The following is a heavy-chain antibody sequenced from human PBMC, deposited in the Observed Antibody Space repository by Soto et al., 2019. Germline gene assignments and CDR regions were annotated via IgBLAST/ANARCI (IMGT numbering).Heavy chain of an antibody. D-gene: IGHD3-22*01. J-gene: IGHJ4*02. CDR1: GFTFSNAW. V-gene: IGHV3-15*01. Sequence: GSLRLSCAASGFTFSNAWMSWVRQAPGKGLEWVGRIKSKTDGGTTDYAAPVKGRFTISRDDSKNTLYLQMNSLKTEDTAVYYCTTGPRWKYYYDSSGYPYFDYWGQGTLVTVSS. CDR3: TTGPRWKYYYDSSGYPYFDY. CDR2: IKSKTDGGTT.